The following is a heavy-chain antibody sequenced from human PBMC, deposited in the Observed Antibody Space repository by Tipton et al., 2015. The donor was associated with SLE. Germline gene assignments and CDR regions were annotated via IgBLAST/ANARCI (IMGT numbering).Heavy chain of an antibody. V-gene: IGHV4-34*01. J-gene: IGHJ4*02. CDR1: GGSFSGYY. CDR2: INHSGST. Sequence: GLVKPSETLSLTCAVYGGSFSGYYWSWIRQPPGKGLEWIGEINHSGSTNYSPSLKSRVTISVDTSKNQFSLKLSSVTAADTAVYYWARGILEPGDYWGQGTLVTVSS. CDR3: ARGILEPGDY. D-gene: IGHD1-1*01.